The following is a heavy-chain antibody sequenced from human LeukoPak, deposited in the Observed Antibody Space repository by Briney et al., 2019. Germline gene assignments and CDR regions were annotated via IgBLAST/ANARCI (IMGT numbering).Heavy chain of an antibody. CDR1: GYTFTGYY. V-gene: IGHV1-2*02. Sequence: ASVKVSCKASGYTFTGYYMHWVRHAPGQGLEWMGWINPNSGGTNYAQKFQGRVTMTRDTSISTAYMGLSRLRSDDTAVYYCAREIGLYSSDYWGQGTLVTVSS. J-gene: IGHJ4*02. CDR2: INPNSGGT. D-gene: IGHD3-22*01. CDR3: AREIGLYSSDY.